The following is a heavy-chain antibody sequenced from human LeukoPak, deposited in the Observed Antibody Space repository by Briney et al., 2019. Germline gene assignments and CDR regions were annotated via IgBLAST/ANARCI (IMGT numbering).Heavy chain of an antibody. D-gene: IGHD3-9*01. Sequence: GESLKISCKGSGYIFTSYWISWVRQMPGKGLEWMGRIDPSDSYTNYSPSFQGHVTISADKSISTAYLQWSSLKASDTAMYYCARHLTYYDILTGYYHDYWGQGTLVTVSS. V-gene: IGHV5-10-1*01. CDR3: ARHLTYYDILTGYYHDY. J-gene: IGHJ4*02. CDR1: GYIFTSYW. CDR2: IDPSDSYT.